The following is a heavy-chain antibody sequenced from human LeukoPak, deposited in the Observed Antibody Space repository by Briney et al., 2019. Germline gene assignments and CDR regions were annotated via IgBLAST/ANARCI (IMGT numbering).Heavy chain of an antibody. V-gene: IGHV4-31*03. CDR2: IYYSGST. CDR1: GGSISSGAYY. J-gene: IGHJ5*02. CDR3: AREFSRQQHLTFDP. D-gene: IGHD6-13*01. Sequence: PSETLSLTCTVSGGSISSGAYYWSWIRQHPGKGREWIGYIYYSGSTHCNSSPKSRVTRSVDPSKTTCSLTLRAVTARATATYYCAREFSRQQHLTFDPWGQGTLVTVSS.